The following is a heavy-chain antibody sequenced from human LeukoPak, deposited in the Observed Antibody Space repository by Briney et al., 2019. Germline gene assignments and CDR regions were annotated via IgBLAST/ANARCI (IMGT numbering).Heavy chain of an antibody. D-gene: IGHD3-16*01. CDR2: INSDGSST. J-gene: IGHJ2*01. CDR1: GFTFSSYW. V-gene: IGHV3-74*01. CDR3: ARVGEDDWYFDL. Sequence: GGSLRLSCAASGFTFSSYWMHWVRQAPGKGLVWVSRINSDGSSTSYADSVKGRFTISRDNAKNTLYLQMNSLRAEDTAVYYCARVGEDDWYFDLWGRGTLVTVSS.